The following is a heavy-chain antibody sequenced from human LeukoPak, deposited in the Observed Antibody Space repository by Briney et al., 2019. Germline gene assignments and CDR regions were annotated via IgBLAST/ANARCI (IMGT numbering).Heavy chain of an antibody. J-gene: IGHJ4*02. CDR2: ISSSSSTI. V-gene: IGHV3-48*01. D-gene: IGHD2/OR15-2a*01. Sequence: GGSLRLSCAASGFTFGTYNMNWVRQAPGKGLEWVSYISSSSSTIYYADSVKGRFTISRDNAKSSLYLQMNSLRAEDTAVYYCARDFSYWGQGTLVTVSS. CDR1: GFTFGTYN. CDR3: ARDFSY.